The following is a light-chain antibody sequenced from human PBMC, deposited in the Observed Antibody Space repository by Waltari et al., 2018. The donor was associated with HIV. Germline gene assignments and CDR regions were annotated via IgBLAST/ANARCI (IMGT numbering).Light chain of an antibody. Sequence: ETVMTQSPGTLSVSPGGRATLSCRASQNVFSDLAWYHQKPGQPPRLLIFGASKRATWVPARFSGSGSGTEFTLTITSLQTEDYGLYHCQQYKTWPLTFGQGTRVEIK. CDR3: QQYKTWPLT. J-gene: IGKJ1*01. V-gene: IGKV3-15*01. CDR2: GAS. CDR1: QNVFSD.